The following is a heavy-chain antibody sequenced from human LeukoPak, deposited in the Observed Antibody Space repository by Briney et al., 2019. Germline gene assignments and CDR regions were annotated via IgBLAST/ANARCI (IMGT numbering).Heavy chain of an antibody. D-gene: IGHD3-22*01. Sequence: PSETLSLTCTVSGGSISSYYWSWIRQPPGKGLEWIGYIYYSGSTNSNPSLKSRVTISVDTSKNQFSLQLSSVTAADTAVYYCARDDSNRFDYWGQGTLVTVSS. J-gene: IGHJ4*02. CDR3: ARDDSNRFDY. CDR1: GGSISSYY. CDR2: IYYSGST. V-gene: IGHV4-59*01.